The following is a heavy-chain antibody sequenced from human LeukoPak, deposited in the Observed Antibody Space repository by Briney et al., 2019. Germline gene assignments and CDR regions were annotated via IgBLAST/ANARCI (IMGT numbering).Heavy chain of an antibody. Sequence: GGSLRLSCAASGFTFNDYGMSWVRQAPGKGLEWVSGINWNGGSTTYADSVKGRFTISRDNAKNSLYLQMNSLRAEDAALYYCARGFRVVTTDTPTYYYYYYMDVWGKGTTVTVSS. V-gene: IGHV3-20*04. CDR3: ARGFRVVTTDTPTYYYYYYMDV. CDR1: GFTFNDYG. D-gene: IGHD2-21*02. J-gene: IGHJ6*03. CDR2: INWNGGST.